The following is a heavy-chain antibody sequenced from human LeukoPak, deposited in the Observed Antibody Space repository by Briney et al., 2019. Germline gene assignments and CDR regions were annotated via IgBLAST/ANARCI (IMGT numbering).Heavy chain of an antibody. Sequence: PGGSLRLSCAASGYIFNNYNMYWVRQGPGKGLEWVANIKPGGNEKYYVDSVKGRFTISRDNVKNSLYLQMNSLRAEDTAIYYCATFRFLGTWGQGTMVTVSP. CDR1: GYIFNNYN. CDR3: ATFRFLGT. V-gene: IGHV3-7*03. D-gene: IGHD3-3*01. CDR2: IKPGGNEK. J-gene: IGHJ3*01.